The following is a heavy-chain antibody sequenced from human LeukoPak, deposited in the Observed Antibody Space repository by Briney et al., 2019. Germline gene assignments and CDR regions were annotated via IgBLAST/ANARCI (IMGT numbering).Heavy chain of an antibody. CDR2: INHSGST. CDR1: GGSFSGYY. J-gene: IGHJ3*02. Sequence: PSETLSLTCAVYGGSFSGYYWNWIRQPPGKGLEWIGEINHSGSTSYNPSLKSRVTISVDTSNNQFSLKLSSVTAADTAVYYCARGLRLLPPRFDIWGQGTMVTVSS. CDR3: ARGLRLLPPRFDI. D-gene: IGHD2-15*01. V-gene: IGHV4-34*01.